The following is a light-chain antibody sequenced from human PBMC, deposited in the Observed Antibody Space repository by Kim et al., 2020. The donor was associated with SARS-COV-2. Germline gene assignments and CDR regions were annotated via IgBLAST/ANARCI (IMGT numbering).Light chain of an antibody. CDR2: QDS. CDR3: QAWDSSTAV. CDR1: KLGDKY. Sequence: SYELTQPPSVSVSPGQTASITCSGDKLGDKYACWYQQKPGQSPVLVIYQDSKRPSGIPERFSGSNSGNTATLTISGTQAMDGADYYCQAWDSSTAVFGTGTKVTVL. V-gene: IGLV3-1*01. J-gene: IGLJ1*01.